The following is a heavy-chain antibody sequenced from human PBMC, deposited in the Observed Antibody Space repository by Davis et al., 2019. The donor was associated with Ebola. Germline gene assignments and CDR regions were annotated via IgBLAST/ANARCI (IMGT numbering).Heavy chain of an antibody. Sequence: GGSLRLSCAASGFTFDSYALSWVRQAPGKGLEWVSVIYSGGATYYADSVKGRFTISRDNSKNTLFLQMNSLRVEDTAVYYCARHDWFDPWGQGTLVTVSS. CDR3: ARHDWFDP. CDR1: GFTFDSYA. V-gene: IGHV3-23*03. J-gene: IGHJ5*02. CDR2: IYSGGAT.